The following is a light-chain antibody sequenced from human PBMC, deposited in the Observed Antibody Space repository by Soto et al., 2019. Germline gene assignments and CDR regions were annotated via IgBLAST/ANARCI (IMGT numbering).Light chain of an antibody. Sequence: QSVPTQPASVSGSPGQSITISCTGTRSDVGGYNYVSWYQQHPGKAPKLMIFEVSSRPSGISNRFSGSKSGNTASLTISGLQAEDEADYYCSSYTTSSTYVFGTGTKVTVL. CDR1: RSDVGGYNY. J-gene: IGLJ1*01. V-gene: IGLV2-14*01. CDR2: EVS. CDR3: SSYTTSSTYV.